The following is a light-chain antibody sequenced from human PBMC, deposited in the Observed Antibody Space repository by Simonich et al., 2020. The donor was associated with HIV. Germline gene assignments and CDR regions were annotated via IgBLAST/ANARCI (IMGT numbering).Light chain of an antibody. CDR2: WAS. J-gene: IGKJ3*01. V-gene: IGKV3-15*01. CDR3: QRYGSSFT. CDR1: QSVSSK. Sequence: EIVMTQSQATLSVSPGERATLSCRASQSVSSKLAWYQQTPGKPPKLLIDWASTRESGFPDRFSGSGSGTDFTLTISSLQAEDVAVYYCQRYGSSFTFGPGTKVDIK.